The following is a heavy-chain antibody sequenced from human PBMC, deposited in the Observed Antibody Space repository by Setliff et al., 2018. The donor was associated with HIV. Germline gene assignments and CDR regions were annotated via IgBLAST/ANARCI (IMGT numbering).Heavy chain of an antibody. D-gene: IGHD6-19*01. CDR1: GYTFTGHY. Sequence: ASVKVSCKASGYTFTGHYMHWVRQAPGQGLEWMGWINPNSGGTNYAQKFQGRVTMTRDTSISTAYMELSRLRSDDTAVYYCARGLYSSGRWGFDYWGQGTLVTVSS. V-gene: IGHV1-2*02. J-gene: IGHJ4*02. CDR3: ARGLYSSGRWGFDY. CDR2: INPNSGGT.